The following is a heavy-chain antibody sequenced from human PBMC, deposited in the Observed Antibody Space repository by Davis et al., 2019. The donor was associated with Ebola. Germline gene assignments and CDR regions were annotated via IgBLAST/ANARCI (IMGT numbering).Heavy chain of an antibody. J-gene: IGHJ6*02. CDR1: GFTFSSYS. CDR3: AKVNSSLYYYYGMDV. Sequence: GESLKISCAASGFTFSSYSMNWVRQAPGKGLEWVSAISGSGGSTYYADSVKGRFTISRDNSKNTLYLQMNSLRAEDTAVYYCAKVNSSLYYYYGMDVWGQGTTVTVSS. V-gene: IGHV3-23*01. D-gene: IGHD6-13*01. CDR2: ISGSGGST.